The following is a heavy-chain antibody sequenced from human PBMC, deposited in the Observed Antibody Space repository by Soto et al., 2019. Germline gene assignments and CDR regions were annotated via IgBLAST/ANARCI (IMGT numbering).Heavy chain of an antibody. CDR3: SYDSSRGDY. V-gene: IGHV3-15*01. CDR2: LKSEAAGGTT. J-gene: IGHJ4*02. D-gene: IGHD3-22*01. Sequence: LRLSCAASGVAFSSAWMSWVRQAPGKGLEWVGRLKSEAAGGTTDYAAPVKGRFTISRDDSKNTLYLQMNSLKTDDTAVYYCSYDSSRGDYWGLGTLVTVSS. CDR1: GVAFSSAW.